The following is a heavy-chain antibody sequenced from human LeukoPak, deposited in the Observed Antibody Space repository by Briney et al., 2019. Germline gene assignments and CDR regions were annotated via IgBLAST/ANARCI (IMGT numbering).Heavy chain of an antibody. CDR2: FEPEDDET. V-gene: IGHV1-24*01. Sequence: ASVKVSCKVSGSTLTELFMHWVRQAPGKGLEWMGGFEPEDDETIYAQKFQGRVTITRNTSISTAYMELSSLRSEDTAVYYCARSSGVGAFDIWGQGTMVTVSS. D-gene: IGHD6-25*01. J-gene: IGHJ3*02. CDR3: ARSSGVGAFDI. CDR1: GSTLTELF.